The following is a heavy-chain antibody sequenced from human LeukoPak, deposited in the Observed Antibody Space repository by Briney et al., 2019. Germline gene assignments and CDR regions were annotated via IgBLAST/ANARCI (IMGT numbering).Heavy chain of an antibody. D-gene: IGHD5-18*01. CDR3: AGYNYGYWYFDL. V-gene: IGHV3-21*01. J-gene: IGHJ2*01. CDR2: ISSSSSYI. CDR1: GFTFSSHS. Sequence: GGSLRLSCAASGFTFSSHSMNWVRQAPGKGLEWVSSISSSSSYIYYADSVKGRFTISRDNAKNSLYLQMNSLRAEDTAVYYCAGYNYGYWYFDLWGRGTLVTVSS.